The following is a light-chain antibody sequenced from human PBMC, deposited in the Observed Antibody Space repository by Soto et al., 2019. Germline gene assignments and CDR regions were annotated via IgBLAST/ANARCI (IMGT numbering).Light chain of an antibody. CDR3: AAWDDSMNGFV. CDR1: ISNIVSNT. CDR2: TNN. J-gene: IGLJ1*01. Sequence: QSALTHPPSASRAPGQRVTISFSGSISNIVSNTVNWYQQLPGTAPKLLIYTNNKRPSGVRDRFSGSRSGTSASLDISGLQSEDEADYYCAAWDDSMNGFVFGTGTKVTVL. V-gene: IGLV1-44*01.